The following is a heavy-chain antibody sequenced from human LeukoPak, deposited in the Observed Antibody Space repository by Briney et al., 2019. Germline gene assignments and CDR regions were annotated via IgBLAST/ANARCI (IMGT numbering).Heavy chain of an antibody. J-gene: IGHJ5*02. Sequence: GGSLRLSCAVSGIAVSSNYISWVRQAPGKGLEWLSVTYVSGNTYYADSVKGRFIVSRDNSKNTLYLEVNSLRVEDTGVYYCAREVGSWGQGTLVTVSS. V-gene: IGHV3-66*01. CDR2: TYVSGNT. CDR1: GIAVSSNY. CDR3: AREVGS. D-gene: IGHD1-26*01.